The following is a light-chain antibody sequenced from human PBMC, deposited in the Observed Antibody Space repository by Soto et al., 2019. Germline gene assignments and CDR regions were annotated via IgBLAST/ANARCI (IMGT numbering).Light chain of an antibody. J-gene: IGLJ1*01. CDR3: SSYTSSSPYV. CDR1: SSDVGDYNF. CDR2: EVS. Sequence: QSVLTQPASVSGSPGQSITISCTGTSSDVGDYNFVSWYQQHPGKAPKLMIYEVSHRPSGVSNRFSGSKSGNTASLTISGLQAEDEADYYCSSYTSSSPYVFGTGTKVTV. V-gene: IGLV2-14*01.